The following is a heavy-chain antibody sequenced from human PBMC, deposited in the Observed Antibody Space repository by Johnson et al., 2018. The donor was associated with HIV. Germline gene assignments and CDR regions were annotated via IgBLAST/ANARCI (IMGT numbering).Heavy chain of an antibody. D-gene: IGHD1-1*01. J-gene: IGHJ3*02. V-gene: IGHV3-23*04. CDR2: ISGSGGST. CDR1: GFTFDDYG. CDR3: TTGLYWNDAFDI. Sequence: VESGGRVVRPGDSLRLSCAASGFTFDDYGMSWVRQVPGKGLEWVSAISGSGGSTYYADSVKGRFTISRDGSKNTLYLQMHSLKNEDTAIYYCTTGLYWNDAFDIWGQGTMVTVSS.